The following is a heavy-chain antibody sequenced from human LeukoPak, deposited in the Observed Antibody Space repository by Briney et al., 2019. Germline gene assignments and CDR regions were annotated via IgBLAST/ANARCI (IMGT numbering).Heavy chain of an antibody. Sequence: SETLSLTCAVYGGSFSGYYWSWIRQPPGKGLEWIGEINHSGSTNYNPSLKSRVTISVDTSKNQFSLKLSSVTAADTAAYYCARGVPDWGYNWFDPWGQGTLVTVSS. CDR3: ARGVPDWGYNWFDP. D-gene: IGHD7-27*01. CDR1: GGSFSGYY. J-gene: IGHJ5*02. CDR2: INHSGST. V-gene: IGHV4-34*01.